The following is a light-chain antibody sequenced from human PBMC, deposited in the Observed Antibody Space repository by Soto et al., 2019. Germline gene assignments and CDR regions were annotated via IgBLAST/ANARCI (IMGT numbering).Light chain of an antibody. CDR3: QQSSSSLLT. Sequence: IQMTTSPSALYASLGDRVKITCRASQSINTWLAWYQQKPGKAPKLLMYKASTLQSGVPSRFSGNGSGTEFTLTISSLQPDDLAIYYCQQSSSSLLTFVGATKVDIK. J-gene: IGKJ4*01. CDR2: KAS. CDR1: QSINTW. V-gene: IGKV1-5*03.